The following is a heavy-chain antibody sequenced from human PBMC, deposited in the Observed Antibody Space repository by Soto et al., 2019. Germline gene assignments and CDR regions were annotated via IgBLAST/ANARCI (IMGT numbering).Heavy chain of an antibody. CDR2: INPSGGST. D-gene: IGHD1-1*01. Sequence: QVQLVQSGAEVKKPGASVTISCKASGYTFTSNYMQWVRQAPGQGLEWMGIINPSGGSTTYAEKFQGRVTMTRDRATSTVYMELSSLSSEDTAVYYCVRGGTYNALDYWCQGTLVTVSS. CDR1: GYTFTSNY. J-gene: IGHJ4*02. CDR3: VRGGTYNALDY. V-gene: IGHV1-46*01.